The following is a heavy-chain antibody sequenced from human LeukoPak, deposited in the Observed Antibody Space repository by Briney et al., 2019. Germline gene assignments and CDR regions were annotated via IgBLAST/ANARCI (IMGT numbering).Heavy chain of an antibody. Sequence: PSETLSLTCTVSGGSLSSSNYYWGWIRQPPGKGLEWIGNIYYSGSTYYNPSLKSRLTISVDTSKNQFSLKLSSVTAADTAVYYCARHGARGSGCLFDYWGQGTLVTVSS. V-gene: IGHV4-39*01. CDR3: ARHGARGSGCLFDY. J-gene: IGHJ4*02. CDR2: IYYSGST. CDR1: GGSLSSSNYY. D-gene: IGHD6-19*01.